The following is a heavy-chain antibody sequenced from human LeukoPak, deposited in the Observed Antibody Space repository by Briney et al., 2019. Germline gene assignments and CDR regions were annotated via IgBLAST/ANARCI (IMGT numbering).Heavy chain of an antibody. CDR1: GYTFTDYY. CDR3: ARANFLYCSSTTCLFDY. Sequence: ASVTVSCKASGYTFTDYYMHWVRQAPGQGFEWMGWINPNDGDTNYAQKFQGRVTMTRYTSISTAHMEVSRLRSDDTSVYYCARANFLYCSSTTCLFDYWGQGTLVTVSS. D-gene: IGHD2-2*01. CDR2: INPNDGDT. V-gene: IGHV1-2*02. J-gene: IGHJ4*02.